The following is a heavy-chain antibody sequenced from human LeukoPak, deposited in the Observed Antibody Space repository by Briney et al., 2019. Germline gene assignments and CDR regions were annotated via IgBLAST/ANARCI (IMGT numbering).Heavy chain of an antibody. CDR2: INPGGGST. D-gene: IGHD4-23*01. V-gene: IGHV1-46*01. CDR1: GYSFTSYY. CDR3: AKDLRWDHPGLDP. Sequence: GASVKVSCKASGYSFTSYYIHWVRQAPGQGLESMGIINPGGGSTSYAQKFQDRVTMTRDTSTSTVYMELNSLRFEDTAVYYCAKDLRWDHPGLDPWGQGTLVIVSS. J-gene: IGHJ5*02.